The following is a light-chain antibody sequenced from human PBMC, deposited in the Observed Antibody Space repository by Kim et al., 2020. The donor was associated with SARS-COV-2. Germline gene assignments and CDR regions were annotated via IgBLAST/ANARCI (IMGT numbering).Light chain of an antibody. CDR2: DAS. Sequence: DIQMTQSPYTLSASVGDRVTITCRASQSITTWLAWYQQKAGKAPKVLIYDASSLESGVPSRFSGSGSGTEFTLTINGLQPDDFATYYCQQYRSYWTFGQGTKVDIK. CDR3: QQYRSYWT. CDR1: QSITTW. V-gene: IGKV1-5*01. J-gene: IGKJ1*01.